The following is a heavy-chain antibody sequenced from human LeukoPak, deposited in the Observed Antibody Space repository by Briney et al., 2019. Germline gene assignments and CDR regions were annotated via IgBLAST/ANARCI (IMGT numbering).Heavy chain of an antibody. D-gene: IGHD3-3*01. V-gene: IGHV3-30*02. Sequence: SGGSLRLSCAASGFTFSSYGMPWVRQAPGKGLEWVAFIRYDGSNKYYADSVKGRFTISRDNSKNTLYLQMNSLRAEDTAVYYCARGGDFWSGYHDYWGQGTLVTVSS. CDR3: ARGGDFWSGYHDY. CDR1: GFTFSSYG. J-gene: IGHJ4*02. CDR2: IRYDGSNK.